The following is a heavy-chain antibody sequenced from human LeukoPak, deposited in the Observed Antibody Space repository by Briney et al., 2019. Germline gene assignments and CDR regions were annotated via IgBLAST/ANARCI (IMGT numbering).Heavy chain of an antibody. CDR1: GYSFTSYW. CDR3: ARQDSSGWYGNRGAFDI. CDR2: IYPGDSDT. V-gene: IGHV5-51*01. Sequence: GESLKISCKGSGYSFTSYWIGWVRQMPGKGLEWMGIIYPGDSDTRYSPSFQGQVTISADKSISTAYLQWSSLKASDTAMYYCARQDSSGWYGNRGAFDIWGQGTMVTVSS. D-gene: IGHD6-19*01. J-gene: IGHJ3*02.